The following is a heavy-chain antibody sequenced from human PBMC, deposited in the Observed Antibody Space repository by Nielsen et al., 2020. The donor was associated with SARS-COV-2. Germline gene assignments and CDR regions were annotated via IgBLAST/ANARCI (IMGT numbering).Heavy chain of an antibody. D-gene: IGHD4-17*01. Sequence: GESLKISCTASGFTFGDYAVMWVRQAPEKGLEWLSSISSGGTYIYYADSVKGRFTISRDNAKNSVYLRMNSLRADDAAVYYCARDFYGDYGPSYWGQGTQVAVS. V-gene: IGHV3-21*01. CDR3: ARDFYGDYGPSY. CDR2: ISSGGTYI. CDR1: GFTFGDYA. J-gene: IGHJ4*02.